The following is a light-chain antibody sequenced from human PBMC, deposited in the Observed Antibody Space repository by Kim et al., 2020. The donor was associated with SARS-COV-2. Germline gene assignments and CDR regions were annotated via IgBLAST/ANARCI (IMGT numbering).Light chain of an antibody. J-gene: IGKJ5*01. CDR3: QQYYSYPIT. CDR1: QGISSY. CDR2: AAS. V-gene: IGKV1-8*01. Sequence: ESTGDRVTITCRASQGISSYLAWYQQKPGKAPKLLIYAASTLQSGVPSRFSGSGSGTDFTLTISCLQSEDFATYYCQQYYSYPITFGQGTRLEIK.